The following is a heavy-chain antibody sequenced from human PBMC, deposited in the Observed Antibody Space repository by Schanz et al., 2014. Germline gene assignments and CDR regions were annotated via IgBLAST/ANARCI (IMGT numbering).Heavy chain of an antibody. CDR1: GGSINSNSYY. V-gene: IGHV4-39*01. CDR3: ARHGPLAGIPLDY. Sequence: QLQLQESGPGLVKPSETLSLICSVSGGSINSNSYYWGWIRQPPGKGLEWIGNVFYTGTTYTNPSLRSRLPLPVDTSNNRFSLKLPSVTAADTAVYFCARHGPLAGIPLDYWGRGTLVTVSS. J-gene: IGHJ4*02. D-gene: IGHD6-19*01. CDR2: VFYTGTT.